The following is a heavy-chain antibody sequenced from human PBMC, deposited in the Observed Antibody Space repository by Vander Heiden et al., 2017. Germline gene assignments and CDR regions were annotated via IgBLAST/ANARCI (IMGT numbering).Heavy chain of an antibody. V-gene: IGHV4-34*01. CDR3: ARGARRGSSSWYGGMDV. CDR2: INHSGST. J-gene: IGHJ6*02. CDR1: GGSFSGYY. D-gene: IGHD6-13*01. Sequence: QVQLQQWGAGLLMPSETLSLTCAVYGGSFSGYYWSWIRQPPGKGLEWIGEINHSGSTNYNPSLKSRVTISVDTSKNQFSLKLSSVTAADTAVYYCARGARRGSSSWYGGMDVWGQGTTVTVSS.